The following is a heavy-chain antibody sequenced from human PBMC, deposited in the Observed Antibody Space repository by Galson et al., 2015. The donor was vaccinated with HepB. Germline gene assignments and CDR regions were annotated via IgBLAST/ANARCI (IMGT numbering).Heavy chain of an antibody. CDR2: IYPGDSDT. D-gene: IGHD1-26*01. CDR1: GYSLTSYW. J-gene: IGHJ3*02. CDR3: ARPRGGATPNDAFDI. V-gene: IGHV5-51*03. Sequence: QSGAEVKKPGESLKISCKGSGYSLTSYWIGWVRQMPGKGLEWMGIIYPGDSDTRYSPSFQGQVTISADKSISTAYLQWSSLKASDTAMYYCARPRGGATPNDAFDIWGQGTMVTVSS.